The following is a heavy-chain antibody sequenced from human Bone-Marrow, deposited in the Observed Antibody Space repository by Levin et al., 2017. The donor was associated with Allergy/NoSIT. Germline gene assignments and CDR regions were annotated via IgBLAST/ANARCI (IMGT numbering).Heavy chain of an antibody. D-gene: IGHD1-26*01. V-gene: IGHV1-3*01. Sequence: RASVKVSCKTSTYTSTTYAMHWVRQAPGQRLEWMGWINADNGNTKYSQKLQGRVTITRDTFASTAYMELSSLTSEDTAVYYCARGGRPGRDEWDLLPFEYWGQGTLVTVSS. CDR3: ARGGRPGRDEWDLLPFEY. CDR2: INADNGNT. J-gene: IGHJ4*02. CDR1: TYTSTTYA.